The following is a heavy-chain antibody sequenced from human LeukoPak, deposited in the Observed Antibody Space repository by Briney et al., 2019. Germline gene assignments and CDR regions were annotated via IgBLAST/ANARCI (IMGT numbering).Heavy chain of an antibody. CDR2: IYYSGNT. CDR1: GGSISSSSYY. J-gene: IGHJ4*02. D-gene: IGHD5-12*01. V-gene: IGHV4-39*07. Sequence: SETLSLTCTVSGGSISSSSYYLGWIRQPPGKGLEWIGSIYYSGNTFYNPSLGSRVTISIDTSKDQFSLKLSSVTAADTAVYYCARYHSGYDDYWGQGTLVTVSS. CDR3: ARYHSGYDDY.